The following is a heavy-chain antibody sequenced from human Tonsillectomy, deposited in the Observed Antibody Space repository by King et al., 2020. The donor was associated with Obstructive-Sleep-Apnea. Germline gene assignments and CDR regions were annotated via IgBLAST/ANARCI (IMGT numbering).Heavy chain of an antibody. J-gene: IGHJ4*02. CDR1: GFRLGDYG. CDR2: IRSYDNGGTI. V-gene: IGHV3-49*03. D-gene: IGHD1-26*01. Sequence: VQLVESGGGLVQPGRSLRLSCTASGFRLGDYGLNWFRQAPGKGLDWVGFIRSYDNGGTIEYAASVKGRFTISRDDSKSIAYLQMNSLKTEDTAMYYCTSDGNFGYWGQGTLVTVSS. CDR3: TSDGNFGY.